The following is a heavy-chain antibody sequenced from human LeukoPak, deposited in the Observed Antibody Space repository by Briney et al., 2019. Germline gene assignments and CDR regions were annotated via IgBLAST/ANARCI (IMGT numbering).Heavy chain of an antibody. CDR2: ISTSGST. D-gene: IGHD6-13*01. CDR1: GGSISSYY. V-gene: IGHV4-4*09. Sequence: SETLSLTCTVSGGSISSYYWSWIRQPPGKGKEWIGYISTSGSTNSNPSLKSRVTISVDTSKNQFSLKLSSVTAADTAVYYCAREIRIAAAVSYYMGVWGKGTTVTVSS. J-gene: IGHJ6*03. CDR3: AREIRIAAAVSYYMGV.